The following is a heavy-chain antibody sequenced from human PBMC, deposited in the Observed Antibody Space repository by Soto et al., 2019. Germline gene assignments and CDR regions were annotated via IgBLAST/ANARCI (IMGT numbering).Heavy chain of an antibody. CDR2: INHSGST. Sequence: ASETLSLTCAVYGGSFSGYYWTWIRQPPGTGLEWIGEINHSGSTNYNPSLKSRVTISVDKSKNQFSLKLSSVTAADTAVYYCARVEGRFYYGMDVWGQGTTVTVSS. CDR1: GGSFSGYY. CDR3: ARVEGRFYYGMDV. J-gene: IGHJ6*02. V-gene: IGHV4-34*01.